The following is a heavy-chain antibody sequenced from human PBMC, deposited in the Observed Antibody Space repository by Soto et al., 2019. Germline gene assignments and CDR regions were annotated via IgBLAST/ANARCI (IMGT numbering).Heavy chain of an antibody. J-gene: IGHJ5*02. D-gene: IGHD3-10*01. CDR3: ARHVLLWFGDPIKFDP. V-gene: IGHV4-39*01. CDR2: IYYSGST. CDR1: GGSFSGYY. Sequence: LSLTCAVYGGSFSGYYWGWIRQPPGKGLEWIGSIYYSGSTYYNPSLKSRVTISVDTSKNQFSLKLSSVTAADTAVYYCARHVLLWFGDPIKFDPWGQGTLVTVSS.